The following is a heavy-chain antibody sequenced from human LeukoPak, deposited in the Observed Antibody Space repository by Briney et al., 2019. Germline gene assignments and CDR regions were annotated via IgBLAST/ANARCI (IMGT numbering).Heavy chain of an antibody. Sequence: GGSLRLSCAASGFTFSSYSMNWVRQAPGKGLEWVSYISSTSSTIYYADSVKGRFTISRDNAENSLYLQMNSLRAEDTAVYYCAPDCGGDCYSGYWGQGTLVTVSP. CDR1: GFTFSSYS. CDR2: ISSTSSTI. CDR3: APDCGGDCYSGY. J-gene: IGHJ4*02. V-gene: IGHV3-48*04. D-gene: IGHD2-21*02.